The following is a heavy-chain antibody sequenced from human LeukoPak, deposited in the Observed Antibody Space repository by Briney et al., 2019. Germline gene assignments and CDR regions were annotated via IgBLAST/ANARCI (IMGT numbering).Heavy chain of an antibody. D-gene: IGHD3-10*01. CDR3: ARELLWFGENKADY. V-gene: IGHV3-15*05. CDR1: GFXFSNAW. CDR2: IKSKTDGGTT. Sequence: PGGSLRLSCAASGFXFSNAWITWVRQAPGKGLEWVGCIKSKTDGGTTDYAAPVKGRFTISRDNAKNTLYLQMKSLRAEDTAIYYCARELLWFGENKADYWGQGTLVTVSS. J-gene: IGHJ4*02.